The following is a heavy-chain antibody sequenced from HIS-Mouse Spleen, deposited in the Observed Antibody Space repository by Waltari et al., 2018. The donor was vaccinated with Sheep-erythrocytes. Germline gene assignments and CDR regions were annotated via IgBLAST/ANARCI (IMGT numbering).Heavy chain of an antibody. D-gene: IGHD1-1*01. CDR2: INHSGST. CDR3: ARGATGTYAFDI. Sequence: QVQLQPWGAGLLKPSETLSPTCAVYGWSFSGYYWTWARQPPGKGLEWIGEINHSGSTNYNPSLKSRVTISVDTSKNQFSLKLSSVTAADTAVYYCARGATGTYAFDIWGQGTMVTVSS. J-gene: IGHJ3*02. CDR1: GWSFSGYY. V-gene: IGHV4-34*01.